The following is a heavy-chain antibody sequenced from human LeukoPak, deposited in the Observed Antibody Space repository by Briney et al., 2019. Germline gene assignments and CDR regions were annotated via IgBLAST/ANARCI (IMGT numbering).Heavy chain of an antibody. Sequence: PGGSLRLSCEASGFTFSTYGINWVRQAPGKGLEWVSAISGGGGSTYYADSVKGRFTISGDNSKNTLYLQMNSLRAEDTAVYYCAKYGDILTGYPYYFDYWGQGTLVTVSS. V-gene: IGHV3-23*01. J-gene: IGHJ4*02. CDR1: GFTFSTYG. D-gene: IGHD3-9*01. CDR3: AKYGDILTGYPYYFDY. CDR2: ISGGGGST.